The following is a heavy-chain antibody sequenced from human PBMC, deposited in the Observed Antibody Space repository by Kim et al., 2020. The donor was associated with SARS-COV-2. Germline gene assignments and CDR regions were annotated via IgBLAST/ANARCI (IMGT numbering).Heavy chain of an antibody. D-gene: IGHD3-9*01. V-gene: IGHV4-31*03. J-gene: IGHJ4*02. CDR2: IYYSGIT. CDR3: ARGEYDILTGSTVFDY. Sequence: SETLSLTCTVSGGSISSGGYYWSWIRQHPGKGLEWIGYIYYSGITYYNQSLKSRVTISVDTSKNQFSLKLSSVTAADTAVYYCARGEYDILTGSTVFDYWGQGTLVTVSS. CDR1: GGSISSGGYY.